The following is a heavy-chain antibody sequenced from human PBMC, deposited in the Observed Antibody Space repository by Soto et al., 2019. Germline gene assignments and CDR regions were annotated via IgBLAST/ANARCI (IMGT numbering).Heavy chain of an antibody. Sequence: QVQLQESGPGLVKPSETLSLTCTVSGGSISSYYWSWIRQPPGKGLEWIGYIYYSGSTNYNPSLKSGVTISVDTSKNQFSMKLSSVTAADTAVYYCAREYCSGGSCYLNWFDPWGQGTLVTVSS. J-gene: IGHJ5*02. V-gene: IGHV4-59*01. CDR3: AREYCSGGSCYLNWFDP. CDR1: GGSISSYY. D-gene: IGHD2-15*01. CDR2: IYYSGST.